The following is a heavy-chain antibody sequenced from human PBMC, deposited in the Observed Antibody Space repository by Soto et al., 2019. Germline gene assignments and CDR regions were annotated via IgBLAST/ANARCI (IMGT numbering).Heavy chain of an antibody. J-gene: IGHJ4*02. CDR2: IRSSGSPI. V-gene: IGHV3-48*02. CDR1: GFTFSNYS. Sequence: EVQLMESGGGLVQPGGSLRLSCAASGFTFSNYSLSWVRQAPGKGLEWVSYIRSSGSPIYYADYVRGRFTISRDNAKKLLYLQMNSLRDEDTAVYYCTRGSKGGSPPLWGQGTLVTVSS. CDR3: TRGSKGGSPPL. D-gene: IGHD4-4*01.